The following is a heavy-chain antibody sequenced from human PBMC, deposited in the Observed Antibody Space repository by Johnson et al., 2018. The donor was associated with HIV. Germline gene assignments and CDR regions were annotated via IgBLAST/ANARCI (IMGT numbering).Heavy chain of an antibody. V-gene: IGHV3-23*04. Sequence: VLLVESGGGLVQPGGSLRLSCAASGFTFSSYVMNWVRQAPGKGLEWVSTLTGSGDTTYYADSVKGRFPISRDNSKNTLHLQMNGLRAEDTAVYYCVRRANVGTSVWGDFDLWGQGTMATVSS. CDR1: GFTFSSYV. CDR3: VRRANVGTSVWGDFDL. J-gene: IGHJ3*01. D-gene: IGHD3-16*01. CDR2: LTGSGDTT.